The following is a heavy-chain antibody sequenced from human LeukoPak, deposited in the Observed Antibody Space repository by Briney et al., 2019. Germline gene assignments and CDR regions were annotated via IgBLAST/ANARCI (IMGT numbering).Heavy chain of an antibody. Sequence: SDTLSLTCIVSGVSINSHYLTWIGQPPGKGLEWVGYIYHNGTTDYNAPLKSRFTMSLEPSNNQFSLKLSSVPAADTAVYYCARVGSGWYYFDFWGQGTLVTVSS. CDR1: GVSINSHY. J-gene: IGHJ4*02. V-gene: IGHV4-59*11. CDR3: ARVGSGWYYFDF. CDR2: IYHNGTT. D-gene: IGHD6-19*01.